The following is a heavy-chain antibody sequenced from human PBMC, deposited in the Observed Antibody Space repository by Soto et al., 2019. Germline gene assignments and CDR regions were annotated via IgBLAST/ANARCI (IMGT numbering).Heavy chain of an antibody. D-gene: IGHD6-6*01. Sequence: GASVKVSCKASGGTFSSYTISWVRQAPGQGLEWMGRIIPILGIADYAQKFQGRVTITADKSTSTAYMELSSLRSEDTAVYYCARDAQPSIAARPELDYWGQGPLVTVSS. CDR2: IIPILGIA. CDR3: ARDAQPSIAARPELDY. CDR1: GGTFSSYT. V-gene: IGHV1-69*04. J-gene: IGHJ4*02.